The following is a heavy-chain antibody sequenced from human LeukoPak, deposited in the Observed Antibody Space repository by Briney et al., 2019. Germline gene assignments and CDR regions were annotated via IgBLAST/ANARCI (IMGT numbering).Heavy chain of an antibody. V-gene: IGHV3-23*01. CDR3: AKDTYSSGWYSPPQSFDY. Sequence: GGSLRLSCAASGFTFSSYAMSWVRQAPGKGLEWVSAISGSGGSTYYADSVKGRFTISRDNSKNTLYLQMNSLRAEDTAVYYCAKDTYSSGWYSPPQSFDYWGQGTLVTVSS. CDR1: GFTFSSYA. J-gene: IGHJ4*02. D-gene: IGHD6-19*01. CDR2: ISGSGGST.